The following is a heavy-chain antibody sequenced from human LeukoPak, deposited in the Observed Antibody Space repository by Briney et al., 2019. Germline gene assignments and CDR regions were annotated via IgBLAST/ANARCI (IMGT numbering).Heavy chain of an antibody. CDR2: INWNGANT. D-gene: IGHD3-22*01. V-gene: IGHV3-20*01. CDR3: ARVQFDTSGFHNGFDI. CDR1: GFFFDEFG. Sequence: GGSLRLSCAASGFFFDEFGMTWVRQGPGKGLEWVSGINWNGANTGYADSVEGRFTISRDNAKNILYLQMSSRRAEDTALYHCARVQFDTSGFHNGFDIWGPGTMVTVSS. J-gene: IGHJ3*02.